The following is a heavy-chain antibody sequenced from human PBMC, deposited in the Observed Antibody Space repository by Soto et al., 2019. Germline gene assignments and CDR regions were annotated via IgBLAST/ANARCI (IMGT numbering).Heavy chain of an antibody. D-gene: IGHD6-6*01. CDR2: ISGSGGST. J-gene: IGHJ6*02. CDR1: GFTFSSYA. Sequence: GGSLRLSCAASGFTFSSYAMSWVRQAPGKGLEWVSAISGSGGSTYYADSVKGRFTISRDNSKNTLYLQMNSLRAEDTAVYYCAKDRSIAARPNYYYGMDVWGQGTTVTVSS. CDR3: AKDRSIAARPNYYYGMDV. V-gene: IGHV3-23*01.